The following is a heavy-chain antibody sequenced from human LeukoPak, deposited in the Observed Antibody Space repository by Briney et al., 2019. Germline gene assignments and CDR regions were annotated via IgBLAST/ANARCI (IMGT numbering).Heavy chain of an antibody. CDR1: GYTFTDYY. Sequence: ASVKVSCKASGYTFTDYYIHWVRQAPAQGLEWMAGINPNSGGTDYAQNFQGRVTMTSDTSITTAYMELSSMRSDDTAVYFCARPSKGSGPNWFDTWGQGTVVTVSS. CDR3: ARPSKGSGPNWFDT. D-gene: IGHD2-15*01. V-gene: IGHV1-2*02. CDR2: INPNSGGT. J-gene: IGHJ5*02.